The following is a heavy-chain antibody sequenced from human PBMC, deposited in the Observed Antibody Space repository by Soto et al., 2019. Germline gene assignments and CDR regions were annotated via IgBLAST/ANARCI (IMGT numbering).Heavy chain of an antibody. V-gene: IGHV4-31*03. CDR2: IYYSGST. D-gene: IGHD2-21*01. J-gene: IGHJ4*02. CDR3: ARITASALTDY. CDR1: GGSMSSGGYY. Sequence: SETLSLTCTVSGGSMSSGGYYWSWIRQHPGKGLEWIGYIYYSGSTYYNPSLKSRVTISVDTSKNQFSLRLSSVTAADTAVYYCARITASALTDYWGRGTLVTVSS.